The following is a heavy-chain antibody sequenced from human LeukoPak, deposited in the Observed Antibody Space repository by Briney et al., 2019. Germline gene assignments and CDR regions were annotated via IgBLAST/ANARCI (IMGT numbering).Heavy chain of an antibody. CDR2: ISGSGAST. J-gene: IGHJ4*02. Sequence: PGESLRLSCAASGFTFSSFAMSWVRQPAARGLAWVASISGSGASTYYADSVKGRFTISRDNSRNTLYLQMSSLRAEDTAVYYCAKSHSVAVAGTYSTYYFDSWGQGTLVTVSS. CDR1: GFTFSSFA. D-gene: IGHD6-19*01. CDR3: AKSHSVAVAGTYSTYYFDS. V-gene: IGHV3-23*01.